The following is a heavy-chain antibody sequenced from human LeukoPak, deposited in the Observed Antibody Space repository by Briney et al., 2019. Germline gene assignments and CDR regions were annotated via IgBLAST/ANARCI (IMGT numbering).Heavy chain of an antibody. CDR3: TRDNYYAYYIDV. CDR2: ISGSGGNT. V-gene: IGHV3-23*01. Sequence: PGGSLRLSCGASGFTFSTYGMSWVRQAPGKGLEWVSAISGSGGNTYYADSVKGRFTISRDNSKNTLYLQMNSLRAEDTAVYYCTRDNYYAYYIDVWGKGTTVTISS. J-gene: IGHJ6*03. CDR1: GFTFSTYG.